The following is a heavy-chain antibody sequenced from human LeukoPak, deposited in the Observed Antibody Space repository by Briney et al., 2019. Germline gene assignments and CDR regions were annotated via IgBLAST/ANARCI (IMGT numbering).Heavy chain of an antibody. V-gene: IGHV1-69*04. CDR3: ARLKPSVTYYDFWSGYDNWFDP. D-gene: IGHD3-3*01. CDR1: GGTFSSYA. J-gene: IGHJ5*02. Sequence: ASVKVSCKASGGTFSSYAISWVRQAPGQGLEWMGRIIPILGIANYAQKFQGRVTITADKSTSTAYMELSSLRSEDTAVYYCARLKPSVTYYDFWSGYDNWFDPWGQGTLVTVSS. CDR2: IIPILGIA.